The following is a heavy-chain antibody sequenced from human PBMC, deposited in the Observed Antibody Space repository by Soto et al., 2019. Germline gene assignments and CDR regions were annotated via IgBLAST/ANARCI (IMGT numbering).Heavy chain of an antibody. V-gene: IGHV1-69*13. CDR3: ASPLGVPPPMSARFIGVVISAFDI. CDR1: GGTFSSYA. Sequence: ASVEVSCKXSGGTFSSYAISWVRQAPGQGLEWMGGIIPIFGTANYAQKFQGRVTITADESTSTAYMELSSLRSEDTAVYYCASPLGVPPPMSARFIGVVISAFDIWGQGTMVTVSS. CDR2: IIPIFGTA. J-gene: IGHJ3*02. D-gene: IGHD3-3*01.